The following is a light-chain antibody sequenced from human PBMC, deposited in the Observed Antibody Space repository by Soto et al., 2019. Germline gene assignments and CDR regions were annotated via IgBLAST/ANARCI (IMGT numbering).Light chain of an antibody. J-gene: IGLJ2*01. CDR1: KLGDKY. V-gene: IGLV3-1*01. Sequence: SYELTQPPSVSVSPGQTASITCTGDKLGDKYTCWYQQKAGQSPVLVIYKVNRRPSGIPERFSGSNSGNTATLTISGTQAMDEADYYCQAWDSSMVIFGGGTKLTVL. CDR3: QAWDSSMVI. CDR2: KVN.